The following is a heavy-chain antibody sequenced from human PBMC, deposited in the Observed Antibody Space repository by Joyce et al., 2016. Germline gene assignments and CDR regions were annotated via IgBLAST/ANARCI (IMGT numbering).Heavy chain of an antibody. J-gene: IGHJ4*02. Sequence: QVQLVESGGGVVQPGRSLRLSCAASGFTFSSFGMHWVRQAPGKGLGRVAFITDDESNKYYADSVKGRFTISRDSVKNTLYLQMNSLRPEDTAVYYCAKERTSARFLGFFDYWGQGTLVTVSS. CDR3: AKERTSARFLGFFDY. CDR2: ITDDESNK. D-gene: IGHD3-3*01. V-gene: IGHV3-30*18. CDR1: GFTFSSFG.